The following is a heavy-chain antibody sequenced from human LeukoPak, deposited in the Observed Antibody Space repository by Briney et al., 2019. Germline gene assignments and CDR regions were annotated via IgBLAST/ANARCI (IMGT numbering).Heavy chain of an antibody. CDR2: IYCSGRT. Sequence: NSSETLSLTCSVSGDSVSRSDSYWDWIRQPPGKGLEWIGTIYCSGRTYYSPSLKSRVTMSVDPSNNQFSLNLRSVTAADTAVYYCARRRYYDGSGYLEWGQGTLLSVSS. V-gene: IGHV4-39*01. J-gene: IGHJ1*01. CDR1: GDSVSRSDSY. CDR3: ARRRYYDGSGYLE. D-gene: IGHD3-22*01.